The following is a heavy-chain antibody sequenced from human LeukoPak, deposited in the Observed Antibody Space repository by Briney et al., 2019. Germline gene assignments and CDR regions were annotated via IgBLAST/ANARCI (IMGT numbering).Heavy chain of an antibody. CDR1: GGTFSSYA. D-gene: IGHD2-2*01. J-gene: IGHJ4*02. CDR2: IIPIFGTA. Sequence: ASVKVSCKASGGTFSSYAINWVRQAPGQGLEWMGGIIPIFGTANYAQKFQDRVTINADESTSTAYMELSSLRSEDTAIYYCASRLYCSNTRCRNFPFAYWGQGTLVTVSS. V-gene: IGHV1-69*01. CDR3: ASRLYCSNTRCRNFPFAY.